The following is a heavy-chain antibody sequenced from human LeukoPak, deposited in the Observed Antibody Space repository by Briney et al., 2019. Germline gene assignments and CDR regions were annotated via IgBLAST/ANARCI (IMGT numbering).Heavy chain of an antibody. J-gene: IGHJ4*02. V-gene: IGHV3-21*01. CDR3: ARAGDVRYSSSWYDY. Sequence: GGSLRLSCAASGFTFSSYSMNWVRQAPGKGLEWVSSISSSSSYIYYADSVKGRFTISRDNAKNSLYLQMNSLRAEDTAVYYCARAGDVRYSSSWYDYWGQGTLVTVSS. CDR1: GFTFSSYS. CDR2: ISSSSSYI. D-gene: IGHD6-13*01.